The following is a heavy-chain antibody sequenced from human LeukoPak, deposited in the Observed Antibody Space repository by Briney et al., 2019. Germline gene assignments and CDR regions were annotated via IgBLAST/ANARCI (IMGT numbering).Heavy chain of an antibody. CDR2: ISSSSTI. Sequence: GGSLRLSCAASGFTFSSYSMNWVRQAPGKGLEWVSYISSSSTIYYVDSVKGRFTISRDNAKNTLYLQMNSLRAEDTAVYYCARGNYYGMDVWGQGTTVTVSS. CDR1: GFTFSSYS. J-gene: IGHJ6*02. CDR3: ARGNYYGMDV. D-gene: IGHD2/OR15-2a*01. V-gene: IGHV3-48*04.